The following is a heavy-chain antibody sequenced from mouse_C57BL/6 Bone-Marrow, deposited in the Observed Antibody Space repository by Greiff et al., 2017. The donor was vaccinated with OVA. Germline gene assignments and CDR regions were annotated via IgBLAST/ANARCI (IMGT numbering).Heavy chain of an antibody. Sequence: QVQLKESGPGLVQPSQSLSITCTVSGFSLTSYGVHWVRQSPGKGLEWLGVIWSGGSTDYNAAFISRLSISKDNSKSQVFFKMNSLQADDTAIYYCARKPYYYGSSYGAMDYWGQGTSVTVSS. CDR2: IWSGGST. V-gene: IGHV2-2*01. CDR1: GFSLTSYG. J-gene: IGHJ4*01. D-gene: IGHD1-1*01. CDR3: ARKPYYYGSSYGAMDY.